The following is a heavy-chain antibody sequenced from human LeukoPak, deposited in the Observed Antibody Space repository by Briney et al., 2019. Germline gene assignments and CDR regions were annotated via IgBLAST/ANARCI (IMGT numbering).Heavy chain of an antibody. V-gene: IGHV1-2*02. D-gene: IGHD1-26*01. CDR3: ARPLGELTGDFDF. J-gene: IGHJ4*02. Sequence: ASVKVSCKASGYTFTGYYMHWVRQAPGQGLEWMGWINPDTGGTNYAQKFRGRVTMTRDTSISTAYMELSRLRSDDTAVYYCARPLGELTGDFDFWGQGTLVTVSS. CDR1: GYTFTGYY. CDR2: INPDTGGT.